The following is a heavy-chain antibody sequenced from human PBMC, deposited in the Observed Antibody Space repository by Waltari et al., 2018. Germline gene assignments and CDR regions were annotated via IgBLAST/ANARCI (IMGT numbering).Heavy chain of an antibody. CDR3: ARTGTVVVVPTAKGAFHI. CDR1: NGSISSGSFY. V-gene: IGHV4-61*02. D-gene: IGHD2-15*01. Sequence: VQLQESGPGLVEPSQTLSLTCPVSNGSISSGSFYWSWIRQRAGKGLEWIGHLYTTGSTNYNPSLESRVTISADTSKNQFSLKLTSVTAADSAVYFCARTGTVVVVPTAKGAFHIWGQGTAVTVSS. J-gene: IGHJ3*02. CDR2: LYTTGST.